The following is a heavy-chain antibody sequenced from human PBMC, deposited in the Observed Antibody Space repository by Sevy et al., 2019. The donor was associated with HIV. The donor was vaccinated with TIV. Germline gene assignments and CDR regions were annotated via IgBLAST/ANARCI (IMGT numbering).Heavy chain of an antibody. D-gene: IGHD3-22*01. CDR3: AKDIAIVVGDAFDL. CDR1: GFPFINYA. Sequence: GGSLRLSCAASGFPFINYAMSWVRQAPGKGLEWVSAIGGSGGSSFYADSVKGRFTISRDNSKNTLYLQMNSLRADDTASSYCAKDIAIVVGDAFDLWGQGTLVTVSS. CDR2: IGGSGGSS. J-gene: IGHJ3*01. V-gene: IGHV3-23*01.